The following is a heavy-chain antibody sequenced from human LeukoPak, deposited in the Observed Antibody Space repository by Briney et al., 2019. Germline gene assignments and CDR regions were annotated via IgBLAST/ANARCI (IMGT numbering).Heavy chain of an antibody. V-gene: IGHV4-34*01. CDR1: GGSFSGYY. D-gene: IGHD4-17*01. Sequence: SETLSLTCAVYGGSFSGYYWSWIRQPPGKGLEWIGEINHSGSTNYNPSLKSRVTISVDTSKNKFSLKLSSVTAADTAVYYCASRLWGDYIADYWGQGTLVTVSS. CDR2: INHSGST. CDR3: ASRLWGDYIADY. J-gene: IGHJ4*02.